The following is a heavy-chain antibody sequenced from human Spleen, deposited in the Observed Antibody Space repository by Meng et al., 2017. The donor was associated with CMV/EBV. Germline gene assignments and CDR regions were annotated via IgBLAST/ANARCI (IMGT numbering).Heavy chain of an antibody. V-gene: IGHV4-34*01. Sequence: QVQLQPWGAGLLQPSXXLTLTCAVYGGSFSGYYWDWIRQTPGKGLEWMGEINHSGSTNYNPSLKSRVTISVDTSKNQFSLKLSSVTAADTAVYYCATVAGTGRQVFDYWGQGTLVTVSS. J-gene: IGHJ4*02. CDR2: INHSGST. D-gene: IGHD6-19*01. CDR3: ATVAGTGRQVFDY. CDR1: GGSFSGYY.